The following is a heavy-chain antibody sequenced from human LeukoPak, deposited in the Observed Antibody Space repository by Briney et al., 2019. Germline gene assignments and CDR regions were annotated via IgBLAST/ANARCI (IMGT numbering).Heavy chain of an antibody. D-gene: IGHD6-19*01. J-gene: IGHJ3*02. V-gene: IGHV3-43*02. CDR2: ISGDGGST. CDR1: GFTFDDYA. Sequence: GGSLRLSCAASGFTFDDYAMHWVRQAPGRGLEWVSLISGDGGSTYYAGSVKGRFTISRDNSKNSLYLQMNSLRTEDTALYYCAKEGSSGWPDAFDIWGQGTMVTVSS. CDR3: AKEGSSGWPDAFDI.